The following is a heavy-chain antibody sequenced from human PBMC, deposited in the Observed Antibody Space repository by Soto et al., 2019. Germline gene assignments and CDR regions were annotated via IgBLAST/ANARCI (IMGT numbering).Heavy chain of an antibody. V-gene: IGHV4-34*01. Sequence: ETLSLTCAVYGGSFSGYYWSWIRQPPGKGLEWIGEINHSGSTNYNPSLKSRVTISVDTSKNQFSLKLSSVTAADTAVYYCARVITLVPFDYWGQGTLVTVSS. CDR3: ARVITLVPFDY. CDR1: GGSFSGYY. J-gene: IGHJ4*02. CDR2: INHSGST. D-gene: IGHD3-10*01.